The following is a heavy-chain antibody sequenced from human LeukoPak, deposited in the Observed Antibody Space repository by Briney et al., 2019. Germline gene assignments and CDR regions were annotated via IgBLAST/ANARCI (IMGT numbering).Heavy chain of an antibody. V-gene: IGHV4-61*05. CDR1: GGSISSSSYY. D-gene: IGHD6-13*01. CDR3: ASQGGGSSSSLAY. Sequence: SETLSLTCTVSGGSISSSSYYWGWIRQPPGKGLEWIGYIYYSGSTNYNPSLKSRVTISVDTSKNQFSLKLSSVTAADTAVYYCASQGGGSSSSLAYWGQGTLVTVSS. J-gene: IGHJ4*02. CDR2: IYYSGST.